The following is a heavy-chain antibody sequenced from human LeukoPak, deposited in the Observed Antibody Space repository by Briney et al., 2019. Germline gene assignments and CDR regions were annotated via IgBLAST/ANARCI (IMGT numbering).Heavy chain of an antibody. V-gene: IGHV3-48*03. CDR2: ISGSGRTK. CDR3: ARDRELVN. Sequence: PGGSLRLSCAASGFSFSNYEMNWVRQAPGRGLEWLSYISGSGRTKYYADSVKGRFTISRDNAKRSLYLQMNSLRAEDTAVYYCARDRELVNWGQGTLVTVSS. CDR1: GFSFSNYE. D-gene: IGHD1-26*01. J-gene: IGHJ4*02.